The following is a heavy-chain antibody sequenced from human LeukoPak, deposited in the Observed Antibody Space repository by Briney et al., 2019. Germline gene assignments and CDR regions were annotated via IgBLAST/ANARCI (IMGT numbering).Heavy chain of an antibody. D-gene: IGHD1-26*01. CDR2: ISGSCGRT. Sequence: GGSLTLSCAPSGFTYNNYRMICARQAPGKALEWVSAISGSCGRTYHADCEKGRFTISRDKSKNTLYLQMNSLRAEDTAVYYCAKDDGGSYYIYYYYMDVWGKGTTVTISS. V-gene: IGHV3-23*01. J-gene: IGHJ6*03. CDR1: GFTYNNYR. CDR3: AKDDGGSYYIYYYYMDV.